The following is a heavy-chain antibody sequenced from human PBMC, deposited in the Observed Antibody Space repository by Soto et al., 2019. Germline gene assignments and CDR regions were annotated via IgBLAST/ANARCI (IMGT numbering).Heavy chain of an antibody. D-gene: IGHD6-6*01. Sequence: EVQLLESGGGLVQPGGSLRLSCAASGFTFSSYAMSWVRQAPGKGLEWVSGISGSGVSTYYADSVKGRFTISRDNSKSTLYLQMNSLRAEDTAVYYCPKVRERITTRSIDYWGQGTLVTVSS. V-gene: IGHV3-23*01. CDR3: PKVRERITTRSIDY. CDR2: ISGSGVST. CDR1: GFTFSSYA. J-gene: IGHJ4*02.